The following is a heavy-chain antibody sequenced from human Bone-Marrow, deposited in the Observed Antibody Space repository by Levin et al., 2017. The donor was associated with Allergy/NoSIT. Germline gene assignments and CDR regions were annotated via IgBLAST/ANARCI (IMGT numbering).Heavy chain of an antibody. CDR1: GFSLSTSGMC. V-gene: IGHV2-70*11. J-gene: IGHJ3*02. D-gene: IGHD6-19*01. Sequence: SGPTLVKPTQTLTLTCTFSGFSLSTSGMCVSWIRQPPGKALEWLARIDWDDDKYYSTSLKTRLTISKDTSKNQVVLTMTNMDPVDTATYYCARRNSSGWYGGAFDIWGQGTMVTVSS. CDR2: IDWDDDK. CDR3: ARRNSSGWYGGAFDI.